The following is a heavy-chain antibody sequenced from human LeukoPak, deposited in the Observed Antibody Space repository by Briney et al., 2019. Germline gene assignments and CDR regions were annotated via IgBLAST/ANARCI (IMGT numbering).Heavy chain of an antibody. D-gene: IGHD2-21*02. J-gene: IGHJ4*02. V-gene: IGHV3-23*01. CDR1: GFTFSSYA. CDR3: ARDLTGGDCYADY. CDR2: ITGSGDGT. Sequence: GGSLRLSCAASGFTFSSYAMTWVRQAPGKGLEWVSGITGSGDGTFYADSVKGRFTISRDNAKKSLYLQMNSLRAEDTAVYYCARDLTGGDCYADYWGQGTLVTVSS.